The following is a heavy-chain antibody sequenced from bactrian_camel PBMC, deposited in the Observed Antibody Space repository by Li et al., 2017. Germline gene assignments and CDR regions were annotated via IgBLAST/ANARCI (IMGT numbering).Heavy chain of an antibody. D-gene: IGHD6*01. V-gene: IGHV3S40*01. J-gene: IGHJ4*01. Sequence: DVQLVESGGGFGQPGGSLRLSCAASGLTRGDVAMTWVRQAPGKGLEWVSSISNGGATTYYADSVKGRFTISRDSAKNTVYLQMNSLKPEDTAVYYCVRAGGTWYLAHEYNYWGQGTQVTVS. CDR3: VRAGGTWYLAHEYNY. CDR2: ISNGGATT. CDR1: GLTRGDVA.